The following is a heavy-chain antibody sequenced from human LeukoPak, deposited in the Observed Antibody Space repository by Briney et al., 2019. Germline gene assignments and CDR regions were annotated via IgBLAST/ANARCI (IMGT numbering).Heavy chain of an antibody. CDR2: ISLDGSNQ. D-gene: IGHD1-14*01. V-gene: IGHV3-30*18. J-gene: IGHJ4*02. CDR1: RFTFRNYG. Sequence: GTSLRLSCAASRFTFRNYGMHWVRQAPGKGLEWRTVISLDGSNQFYADSVKGRFTISRDNSKDTLYLQMDALRPEDTAVYFCAKDYHLHGATFPGRWGQGTLVTVSS. CDR3: AKDYHLHGATFPGR.